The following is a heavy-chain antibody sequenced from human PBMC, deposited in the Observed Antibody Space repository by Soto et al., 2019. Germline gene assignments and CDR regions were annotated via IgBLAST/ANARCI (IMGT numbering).Heavy chain of an antibody. CDR2: VNYGGTN. Sequence: QVQLQESGPGLVTPSETLSLTCTVSGGSISXXYWSXXRQPPGKXLEWMGYVNYGGTNNHNPSLKGRATISVXXXXXXXXXXXXXXXXXXXXXXXXXXGXSXXXXXLEPWGQGTLVTVSS. CDR1: GGSISXXY. D-gene: IGHD1-26*01. V-gene: IGHV4-59*01. J-gene: IGHJ5*02. CDR3: XXGXSXXXXXLEP.